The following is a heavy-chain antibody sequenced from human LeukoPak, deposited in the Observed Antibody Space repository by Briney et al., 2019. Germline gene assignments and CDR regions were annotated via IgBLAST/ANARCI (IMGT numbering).Heavy chain of an antibody. CDR1: GGSISSYY. CDR2: IYYSGST. J-gene: IGHJ4*02. D-gene: IGHD3-10*01. Sequence: SETLSLTCTVSGGSISSYYWSWIRQPPGKGLEWIGYIYYSGSTNYNPSLKSRVTISVDTSKNQFSLKLSSVTAADTAVYYCARHPLGVLRGLFDYWGQGTLVTVSS. CDR3: ARHPLGVLRGLFDY. V-gene: IGHV4-59*01.